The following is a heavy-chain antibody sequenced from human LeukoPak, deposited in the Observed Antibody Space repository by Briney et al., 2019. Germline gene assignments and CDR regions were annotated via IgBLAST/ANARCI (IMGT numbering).Heavy chain of an antibody. CDR1: GGSFSGYY. V-gene: IGHV4-34*01. Sequence: SETLSLTCAVYGGSFSGYYWSWIRQPPGKGLEWIGEINHSGSTNYNPSLKSRVTISVDTSKNQFSLKLSSVTAADTAVYYCARVYRDGGWFDPWGQGTLVTVSS. CDR2: INHSGST. J-gene: IGHJ5*02. CDR3: ARVYRDGGWFDP. D-gene: IGHD2-2*02.